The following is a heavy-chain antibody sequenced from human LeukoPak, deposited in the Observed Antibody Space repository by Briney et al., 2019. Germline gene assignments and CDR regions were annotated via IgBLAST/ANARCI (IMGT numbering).Heavy chain of an antibody. CDR1: GGSFSGYY. J-gene: IGHJ3*02. CDR2: INHSGST. V-gene: IGHV4-34*01. CDR3: ANTADMTTVTTERAFDI. D-gene: IGHD4-17*01. Sequence: RASETLSLTCAVYGGSFSGYYWSWIRQPPGKGLEWIGEINHSGSTNYNPSLKSRVTILVDTSKNQFSLKLSSVTAADTAVYYCANTADMTTVTTERAFDIWGQGTMVTVSS.